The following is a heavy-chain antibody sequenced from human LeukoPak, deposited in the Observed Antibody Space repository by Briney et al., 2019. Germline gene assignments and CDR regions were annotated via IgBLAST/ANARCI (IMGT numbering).Heavy chain of an antibody. Sequence: ASVKVSCKASGYTFTSYGISWVRQAPGQGLEWMGWISAYNGNTNYAQKLQGRVTMTTDKSTSTAYMELSSLRSEDTAVYYCASGGSVDIVATEDYWGQGTLVTVSS. CDR3: ASGGSVDIVATEDY. D-gene: IGHD5-12*01. J-gene: IGHJ4*02. CDR2: ISAYNGNT. V-gene: IGHV1-18*01. CDR1: GYTFTSYG.